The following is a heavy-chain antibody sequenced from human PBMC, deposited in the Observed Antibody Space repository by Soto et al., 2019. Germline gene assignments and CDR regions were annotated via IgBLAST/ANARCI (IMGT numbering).Heavy chain of an antibody. D-gene: IGHD3-10*01. CDR1: GGSISSGGYS. V-gene: IGHV4-30-2*01. J-gene: IGHJ4*02. Sequence: QLQLQESGSGLVKPSQTLSLTCAVSGGSISSGGYSWSWIRQPPGKGLEWIGYIYHSGSTYYNPSLQSRVXXSXDXFKNQFSLKLSSVTAADTAVYYCARDGPYGSDYFDYWGQGTLVTVSS. CDR3: ARDGPYGSDYFDY. CDR2: IYHSGST.